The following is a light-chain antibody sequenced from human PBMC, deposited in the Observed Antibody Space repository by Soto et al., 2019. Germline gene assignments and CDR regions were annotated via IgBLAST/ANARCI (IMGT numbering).Light chain of an antibody. CDR3: QQYYGTPRT. J-gene: IGKJ1*01. CDR1: QSVLYSSNNKNY. Sequence: DIVMTQSPDSLAVSLGGWATINCKSSQSVLYSSNNKNYLAWYQQKPGQPPKLLIYGASTRESGVPDRFSGSGYGTAFTLTVSRLQAEDVAVYYCQQYYGTPRTFGQGTKVEIK. CDR2: GAS. V-gene: IGKV4-1*01.